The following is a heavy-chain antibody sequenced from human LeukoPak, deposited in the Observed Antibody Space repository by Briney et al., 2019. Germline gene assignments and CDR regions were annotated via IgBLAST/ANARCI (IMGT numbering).Heavy chain of an antibody. CDR3: ARGGSGYDYYYGGNKDDAFDI. CDR2: IYPGDSDT. CDR1: GYSFTSYW. Sequence: GESLKISCKGSGYSFTSYWIGWVRQMPGKGLEWMAIIYPGDSDTRYSPSFQGQVTISADKSISTAYLQWSSLKASDTAMYYCARGGSGYDYYYGGNKDDAFDIWGQGTMVTVSS. V-gene: IGHV5-51*01. J-gene: IGHJ3*02. D-gene: IGHD5-12*01.